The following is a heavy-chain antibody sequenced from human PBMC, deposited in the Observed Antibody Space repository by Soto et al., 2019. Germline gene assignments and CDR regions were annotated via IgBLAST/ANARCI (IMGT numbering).Heavy chain of an antibody. V-gene: IGHV4-39*01. D-gene: IGHD5-18*01. J-gene: IGHJ4*02. CDR3: ARYGGYSYGYSFDY. Sequence: SETLSLTCTVSGGSISSSSYYWGWIRQPPGKGLEWIGNIYYSGSTYYNPSLKSRVTISVDTSKNQFSLKLTSVTAADTAVYYCARYGGYSYGYSFDYWGQGTLVTVSS. CDR2: IYYSGST. CDR1: GGSISSSSYY.